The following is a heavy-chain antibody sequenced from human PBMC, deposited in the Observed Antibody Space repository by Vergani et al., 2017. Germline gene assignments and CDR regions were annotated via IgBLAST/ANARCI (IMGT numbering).Heavy chain of an antibody. D-gene: IGHD3-9*01. CDR1: GYTFTGYY. CDR2: INPNSGGT. Sequence: QVQLVQSGAEVKKPGASVKVSCKASGYTFTGYYMHWVRQAPGQGLEWMGWINPNSGGTNYAQKFQGRVTMTRDTSISTAYMELSRLRSDDTAVYYCARAQYYDILTGSKAGWFDPWGQGTLVTVSS. V-gene: IGHV1-2*02. CDR3: ARAQYYDILTGSKAGWFDP. J-gene: IGHJ5*02.